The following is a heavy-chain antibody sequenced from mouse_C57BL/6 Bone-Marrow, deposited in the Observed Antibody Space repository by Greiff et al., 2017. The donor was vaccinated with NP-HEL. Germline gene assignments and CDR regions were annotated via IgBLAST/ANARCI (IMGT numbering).Heavy chain of an antibody. CDR3: VSWWDYDEGDYFDY. CDR2: IRSKSNNYAT. Sequence: EVMLVESGGGLVQPKGSLKLSCAASGFSFNTYAMNWVRQAPGKGLEWVARIRSKSNNYATYYADSVKDRFTISRDDSESMLYLQMNNLKTKDTAMDYCVSWWDYDEGDYFDYWGQGTTLTVSS. D-gene: IGHD2-4*01. J-gene: IGHJ2*01. CDR1: GFSFNTYA. V-gene: IGHV10-1*01.